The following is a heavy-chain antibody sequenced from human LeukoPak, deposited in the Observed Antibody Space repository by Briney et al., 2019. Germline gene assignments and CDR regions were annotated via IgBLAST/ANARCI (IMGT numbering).Heavy chain of an antibody. Sequence: GGSLRLSCAASGFTFSSYSMNWVRQAPGKGLEWVSSINSSSSYIYYADSVKGRFTISRDNAKNSLYLQMNSLRAEDTAVYYCAREWGIAVAGTVNDYWGQGTLVTVSS. D-gene: IGHD6-19*01. V-gene: IGHV3-21*01. CDR1: GFTFSSYS. CDR3: AREWGIAVAGTVNDY. J-gene: IGHJ4*02. CDR2: INSSSSYI.